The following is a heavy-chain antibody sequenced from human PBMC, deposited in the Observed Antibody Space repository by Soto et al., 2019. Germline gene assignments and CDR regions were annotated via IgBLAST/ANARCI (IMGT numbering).Heavy chain of an antibody. CDR3: VEAPYSSSSVVY. J-gene: IGHJ4*02. V-gene: IGHV3-30-3*02. CDR2: ISYDGSNK. CDR1: GFTFSSYA. Sequence: GGSLRLSCAASGFTFSSYAMHWVRQAPGKGLEWVAVISYDGSNKYYADSVKGRFTISRDNSKNTLYLQMNSLRAEDTAVYYCVEAPYSSSSVVYWGQGTLVNVAS. D-gene: IGHD6-6*01.